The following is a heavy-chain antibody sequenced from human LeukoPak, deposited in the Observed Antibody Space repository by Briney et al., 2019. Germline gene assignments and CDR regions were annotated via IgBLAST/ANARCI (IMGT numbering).Heavy chain of an antibody. CDR3: AYGSLFDY. D-gene: IGHD3-10*01. CDR1: GASISSSSYY. CDR2: MYYGGST. Sequence: SETLSLTCTVSGASISSSSYYWGWIRQSPGKGLEWIASMYYGGSTYYNPSLKSRVTISLDASKNQFSLKVSSVTAADTAVYYCAYGSLFDYWGQGTLVTVSS. V-gene: IGHV4-39*07. J-gene: IGHJ4*02.